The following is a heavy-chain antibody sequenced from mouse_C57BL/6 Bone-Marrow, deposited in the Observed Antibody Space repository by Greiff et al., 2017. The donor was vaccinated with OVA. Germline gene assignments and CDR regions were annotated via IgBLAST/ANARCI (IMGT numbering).Heavy chain of an antibody. CDR2: IHPSDSDT. Sequence: VQLQQPGAELVKPGASVKVSCKASGYTFTSYWMHWVKQRPGQGLEWIGRIHPSDSDTNYNQKFKGKATLTVDKSSSTAYMQLSSLTSEDSAVYYCAITIYYDYFYYAMDYWGQVTSVTVSS. V-gene: IGHV1-74*01. CDR1: GYTFTSYW. CDR3: AITIYYDYFYYAMDY. D-gene: IGHD2-4*01. J-gene: IGHJ4*01.